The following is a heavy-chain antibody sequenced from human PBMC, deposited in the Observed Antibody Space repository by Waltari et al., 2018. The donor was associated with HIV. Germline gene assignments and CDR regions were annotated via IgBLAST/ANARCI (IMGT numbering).Heavy chain of an antibody. Sequence: QLQLQESGPGLVKPSETLSLTCTVSGGSISSSRYYWGWIRQPPGKGLEWIGSIYYSGSTYYNPSLKSRVTISVDTSKNQFSLKLSSVTAADTAVYYCARASGSYYASPYIESPNNWFDPWGQGTLVTVSS. CDR3: ARASGSYYASPYIESPNNWFDP. CDR1: GGSISSSRYY. D-gene: IGHD3-10*01. V-gene: IGHV4-39*01. J-gene: IGHJ5*02. CDR2: IYYSGST.